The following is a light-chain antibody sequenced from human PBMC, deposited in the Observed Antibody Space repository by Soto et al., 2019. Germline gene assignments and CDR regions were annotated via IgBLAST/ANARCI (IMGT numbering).Light chain of an antibody. CDR1: SSDVGGYNY. CDR2: EVS. J-gene: IGLJ1*01. CDR3: SSYVGSNNFV. V-gene: IGLV2-8*01. Sequence: QSALTQPPSASGSPGQSVTISCTGTSSDVGGYNYVSWYQQHPGKAPKLMMYEVSKRPSGVPDRFSGSKSGNTASLTVSGLQAEDEADYYCSSYVGSNNFVFGTGTKLTVL.